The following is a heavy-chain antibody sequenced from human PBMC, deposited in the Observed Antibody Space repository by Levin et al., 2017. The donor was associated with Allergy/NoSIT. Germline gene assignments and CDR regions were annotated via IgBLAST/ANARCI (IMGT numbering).Heavy chain of an antibody. V-gene: IGHV4-59*01. CDR2: VYYDGST. Sequence: SQTLSLTCTVSSGSISSFFWGWIRPPPGKGLEWLGFVYYDGSTTYNPSLQSRLTISVDRPMNQFSLRLKSVTAADTAVYYCARYYDFWSGSQRGYFDYWGQGTLVTVSS. J-gene: IGHJ4*02. CDR3: ARYYDFWSGSQRGYFDY. CDR1: SGSISSFF. D-gene: IGHD3-3*01.